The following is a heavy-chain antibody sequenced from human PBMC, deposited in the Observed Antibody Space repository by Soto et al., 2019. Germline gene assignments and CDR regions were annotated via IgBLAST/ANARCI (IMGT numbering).Heavy chain of an antibody. CDR1: GFTFSSYD. Sequence: PGGSLKLSCAASGFTFSSYDMHWVRQATGKGLEWVSAIGTAGGTYYPGSVKGRFTISRENAKNSLYLQMNSLRAGDTAVYYCARGLGYYYYYGMDVWGQGTTVTVSS. CDR2: IGTAGGT. J-gene: IGHJ6*02. CDR3: ARGLGYYYYYGMDV. V-gene: IGHV3-13*01. D-gene: IGHD7-27*01.